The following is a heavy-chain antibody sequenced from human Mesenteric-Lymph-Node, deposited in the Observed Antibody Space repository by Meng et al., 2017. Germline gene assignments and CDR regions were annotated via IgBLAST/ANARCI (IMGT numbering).Heavy chain of an antibody. CDR1: GFTFSSYW. CDR3: ARDSPVAVVVEFNDY. CDR2: IKQDGSEK. D-gene: IGHD3-22*01. V-gene: IGHV3-7*01. J-gene: IGHJ4*02. Sequence: GGSLRLSCAASGFTFSSYWMSWVRQAPGKGLEWVANIKQDGSEKYYVDSVKGRFTISRDNAKNSLYLQMNSLRAEDTAVYYCARDSPVAVVVEFNDYWGQGTLVTVSS.